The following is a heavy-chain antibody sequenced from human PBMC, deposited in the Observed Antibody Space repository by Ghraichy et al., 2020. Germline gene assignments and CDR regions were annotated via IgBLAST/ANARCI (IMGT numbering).Heavy chain of an antibody. J-gene: IGHJ5*02. CDR3: ARGGSSSEAGS. D-gene: IGHD6-25*01. CDR2: IYSGGTI. V-gene: IGHV3-66*01. CDR1: GFTVINNF. Sequence: GGSLRLSCAASGFTVINNFMTWVRQAPGKGLEWVALIYSGGTISYADSVKGRFTLSRDSSKNTVYLQMNSLRVDDTAVYYCARGGSSSEAGSWGQGTLVTVSS.